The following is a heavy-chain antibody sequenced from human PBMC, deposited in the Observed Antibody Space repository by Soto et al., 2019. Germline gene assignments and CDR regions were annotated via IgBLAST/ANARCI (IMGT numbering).Heavy chain of an antibody. Sequence: QVQLVESGGGVVQPGRSLRLSCAASGFTFSSYAMHWVRQAPGKGLEWVAVISYDGSNKYYADSVKGRFTISRDNSENTLYLQMNSLRAEDTAVYYCARGVVVAATSYADYFDYWGQGTLVTVSS. J-gene: IGHJ4*02. CDR1: GFTFSSYA. D-gene: IGHD2-15*01. CDR2: ISYDGSNK. V-gene: IGHV3-30-3*01. CDR3: ARGVVVAATSYADYFDY.